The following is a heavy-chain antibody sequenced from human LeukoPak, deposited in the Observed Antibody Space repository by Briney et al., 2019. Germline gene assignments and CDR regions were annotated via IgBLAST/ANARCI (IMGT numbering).Heavy chain of an antibody. CDR1: GGSVSSGSNY. CDR3: ARDQVVATIYSDYYYYMDV. D-gene: IGHD5-12*01. CDR2: IYYSGST. J-gene: IGHJ6*03. Sequence: SETLSLTCTVSGGSVSSGSNYWSWIRQPPGKGLEWIGYIYYSGSTNYNPSLKSRVTISVDTSKNQFSLKLSSVTAADTAVYYCARDQVVATIYSDYYYYMDVWGKGTTVTVSS. V-gene: IGHV4-61*01.